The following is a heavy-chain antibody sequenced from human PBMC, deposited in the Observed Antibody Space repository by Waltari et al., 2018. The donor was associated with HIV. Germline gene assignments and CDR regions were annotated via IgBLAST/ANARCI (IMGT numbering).Heavy chain of an antibody. CDR3: ARAGMIVVVGFDY. Sequence: QVQLQQWGAGLLKPSETLSLTCAVYGGSFSGYYWSWIRQPPGKGLEWIGEINHSGSPTYNPSLKNRVTISVDTSKNQFSLKLSSVTAADTAVYYWARAGMIVVVGFDYWGQGTLVTVSS. J-gene: IGHJ4*02. D-gene: IGHD3-22*01. CDR1: GGSFSGYY. V-gene: IGHV4-34*01. CDR2: INHSGSP.